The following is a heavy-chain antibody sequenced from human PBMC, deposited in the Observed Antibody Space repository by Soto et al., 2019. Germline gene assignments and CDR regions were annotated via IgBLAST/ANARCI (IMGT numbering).Heavy chain of an antibody. D-gene: IGHD2-15*01. J-gene: IGHJ5*02. CDR2: IYHSGST. CDR3: ATLPPRIEVTVLPIPT. V-gene: IGHV4-30-2*01. Sequence: SETLSLTCAVSGGSISSGGYSWSWIRQPPGKGLEWIGYIYHSGSTYYNPSLKSRVTISVDKSNNQFSLTLKYVTAADTAVYYCATLPPRIEVTVLPIPTWGQGTLVTVSS. CDR1: GGSISSGGYS.